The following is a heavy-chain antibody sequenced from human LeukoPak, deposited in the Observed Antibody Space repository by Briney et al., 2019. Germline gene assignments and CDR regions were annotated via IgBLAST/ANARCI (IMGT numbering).Heavy chain of an antibody. CDR1: GGSISSYY. Sequence: SETLSLTFTVSGGSISSYYWSWIRQPPGKGLEWIGYIYYSGSTNYNPSLKSRVTISVDTSKNQFSLKLSSVTAADTAVYYCAREPPYYYDSSGYYSDAFDIWGQGTMVTVSS. D-gene: IGHD3-22*01. J-gene: IGHJ3*02. CDR3: AREPPYYYDSSGYYSDAFDI. CDR2: IYYSGST. V-gene: IGHV4-59*01.